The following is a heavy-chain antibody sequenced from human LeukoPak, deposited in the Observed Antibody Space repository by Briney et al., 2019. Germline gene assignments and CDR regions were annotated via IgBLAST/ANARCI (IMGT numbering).Heavy chain of an antibody. V-gene: IGHV3-74*01. CDR3: ARGRVTSGWYYLDY. J-gene: IGHJ4*02. D-gene: IGHD2-2*01. CDR1: GFTFSSYW. Sequence: GGSLRLSCAASGFTFSSYWMHWVRQAPGKGPVWVSRINTDGSSPTYVDSVKGRFTISRDHAKSTLYLQIKSLRAEDTGVYYCARGRVTSGWYYLDYWGEGALVTVSS. CDR2: INTDGSSP.